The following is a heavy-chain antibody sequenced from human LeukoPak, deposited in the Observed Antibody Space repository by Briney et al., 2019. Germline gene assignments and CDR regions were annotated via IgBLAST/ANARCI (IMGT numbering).Heavy chain of an antibody. D-gene: IGHD3-3*01. CDR1: GFTVSINY. Sequence: PGGSLRLSCAASGFTVSINYMSWVRQAPGKGLELVSVIHSGGGTYYADSGKGRFTISRDISENTLYLQMNSLRAEDTAVYYCARVPFYDFWSGPGYFDYWGQGTLVTVSS. V-gene: IGHV3-66*01. CDR3: ARVPFYDFWSGPGYFDY. CDR2: IHSGGGT. J-gene: IGHJ4*02.